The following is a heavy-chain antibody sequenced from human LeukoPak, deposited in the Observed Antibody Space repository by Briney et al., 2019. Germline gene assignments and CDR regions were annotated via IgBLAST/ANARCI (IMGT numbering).Heavy chain of an antibody. CDR1: GGSISSGSYY. Sequence: SQTLSLTCTVSGGSISSGSYYWSWIRQPAGKGLEWFGRIYTSGSTDYTPSLKSRVTISVDTSKSQFSLKLTSVTAADTAVYYCATLTTVVTAYYFDSWGQGTLVTVSS. D-gene: IGHD4-23*01. V-gene: IGHV4-61*02. J-gene: IGHJ4*02. CDR3: ATLTTVVTAYYFDS. CDR2: IYTSGST.